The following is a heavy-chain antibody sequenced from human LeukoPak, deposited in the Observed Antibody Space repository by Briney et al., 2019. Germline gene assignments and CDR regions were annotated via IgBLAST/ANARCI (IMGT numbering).Heavy chain of an antibody. CDR2: ISSNGGST. J-gene: IGHJ6*02. V-gene: IGHV3-64D*06. CDR3: VKDFYGSGLYYYGMDV. D-gene: IGHD3-10*01. CDR1: GFTLSSYA. Sequence: HPGGSLGLSCSASGFTLSSYAMHWVRQATGEGLEYVSAISSNGGSTYYADSVKGRFTISRDNSKNTLDLQMRSLRTEDTAVYYCVKDFYGSGLYYYGMDVWGQGTTVTVSS.